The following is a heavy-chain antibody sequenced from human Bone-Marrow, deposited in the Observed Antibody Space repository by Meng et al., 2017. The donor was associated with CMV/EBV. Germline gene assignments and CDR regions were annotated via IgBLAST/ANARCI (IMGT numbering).Heavy chain of an antibody. V-gene: IGHV1-8*02. CDR3: ATGVADFEY. CDR1: GYTFTSYG. Sequence: QVPLVQSGAEVKKPGASVKVSCKASGYTFTSYGISSVRQAAGQGLEWMGWMNPNSGNTDYAQKFQGRVTMTRNISKSTAYMDLSSLRSEDTAVYYCATGVADFEYWGQGTLVTVSS. D-gene: IGHD6-19*01. J-gene: IGHJ4*02. CDR2: MNPNSGNT.